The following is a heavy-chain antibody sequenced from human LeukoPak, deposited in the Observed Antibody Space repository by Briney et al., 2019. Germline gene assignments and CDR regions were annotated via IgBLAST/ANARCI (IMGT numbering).Heavy chain of an antibody. V-gene: IGHV5-51*01. CDR2: IYPGDSDT. CDR3: ARHVEDYYGSGSYKYYYYYGMDV. J-gene: IGHJ6*04. CDR1: GYSFTSYW. D-gene: IGHD3-10*01. Sequence: GESLKISCKGSGYSFTSYWIGWVRQMPGKGLEWMGIIYPGDSDTRYSSSFQGQVTISADKSISTAYLQWSSLKASDTAMYYCARHVEDYYGSGSYKYYYYYGMDVWGKGTTVTVSS.